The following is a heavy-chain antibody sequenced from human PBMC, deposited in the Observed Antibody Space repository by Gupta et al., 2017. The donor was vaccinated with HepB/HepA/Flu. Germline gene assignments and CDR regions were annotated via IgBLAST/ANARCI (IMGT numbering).Heavy chain of an antibody. D-gene: IGHD2-21*02. V-gene: IGHV3-43*02. CDR1: GFTFDDSA. J-gene: IGHJ6*02. CDR2: LTGDAGTT. Sequence: EVQLVESGGGVVQPGGSLRLSCAASGFTFDDSAMHWVRLAPGKGREWVSTLTGDAGTTNYADSVKGRLTISRDNSKNLLYLEMNSLRSEDTALYYCAKDFPGGNSVDVWGQGTMVTVSS. CDR3: AKDFPGGNSVDV.